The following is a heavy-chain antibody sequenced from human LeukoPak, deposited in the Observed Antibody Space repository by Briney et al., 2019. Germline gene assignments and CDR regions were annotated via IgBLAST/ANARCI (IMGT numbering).Heavy chain of an antibody. Sequence: SESLTLTCTASGGTFSGYYRRWVRQPAGKGLEWIGRIYTSGSTTYNPYLKSRVTMLVNTSKNQSSQKLSTVPTADTAVYYCARDEVGDYLFAYWGQGSLVTVPS. J-gene: IGHJ4*02. CDR1: GGTFSGYY. D-gene: IGHD4-17*01. CDR2: IYTSGST. V-gene: IGHV4-4*07. CDR3: ARDEVGDYLFAY.